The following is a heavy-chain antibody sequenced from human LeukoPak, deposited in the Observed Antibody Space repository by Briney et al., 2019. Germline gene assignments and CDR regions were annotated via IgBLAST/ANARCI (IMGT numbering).Heavy chain of an antibody. CDR2: MNTDGSRT. J-gene: IGHJ6*03. Sequence: GGSLRLSCAASGFTFSSYWMHWVRQAPGKGLVWVSRMNTDGSRTDYADSVRGRFTISRDNAWNTLYLQMNSLRAEDTAVYYCARDALTSKRGKGYYYYYMDVWGKGTTVTVSS. CDR1: GFTFSSYW. D-gene: IGHD3-10*01. V-gene: IGHV3-74*01. CDR3: ARDALTSKRGKGYYYYYMDV.